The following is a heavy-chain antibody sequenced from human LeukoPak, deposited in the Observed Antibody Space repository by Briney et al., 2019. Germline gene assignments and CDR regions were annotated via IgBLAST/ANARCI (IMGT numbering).Heavy chain of an antibody. D-gene: IGHD3-10*01. J-gene: IGHJ4*02. CDR2: IFWDDDK. CDR3: AHVVFGELYPGDY. Sequence: SDPTLVKPTQTLTLTCTFSGFSLSTNTVAVGWIRQPPGKALEWLALIFWDDDKRYNPSLKSRLTITKDSSKNQVVLTMTNMDPLDTATYFCAHVVFGELYPGDYWGQGALVTVSS. CDR1: GFSLSTNTVA. V-gene: IGHV2-5*02.